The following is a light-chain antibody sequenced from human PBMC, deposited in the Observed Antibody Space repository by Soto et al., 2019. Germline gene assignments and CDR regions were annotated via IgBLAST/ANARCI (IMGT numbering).Light chain of an antibody. Sequence: QSALTQPASVSGSPGQSITIPCTGTSGDVGSYNLVSWYQQHPGKAPKLLIYEVTERPSGVSNRFSGSKSGNTASLTISGLQTDDEADYYCCSYAGNSEVFGTGTKVTVL. CDR3: CSYAGNSEV. CDR2: EVT. V-gene: IGLV2-23*02. J-gene: IGLJ1*01. CDR1: SGDVGSYNL.